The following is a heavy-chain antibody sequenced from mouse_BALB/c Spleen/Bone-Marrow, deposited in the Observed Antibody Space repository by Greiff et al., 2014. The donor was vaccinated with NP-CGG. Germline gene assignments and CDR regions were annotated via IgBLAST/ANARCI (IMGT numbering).Heavy chain of an antibody. J-gene: IGHJ2*01. CDR2: INSNGGST. CDR3: ARDYYGSSFDY. V-gene: IGHV5-6-3*01. Sequence: EVQLVESGGGLVQPGGSLKLSCAASGITFSSYGMSWVRQTPDKRLELVATINSNGGSTYYPDSVKGRFTISRDNAKNTLYLQMSSLKSEDTAMYYCARDYYGSSFDYWGQGTTLTVSS. D-gene: IGHD1-1*01. CDR1: GITFSSYG.